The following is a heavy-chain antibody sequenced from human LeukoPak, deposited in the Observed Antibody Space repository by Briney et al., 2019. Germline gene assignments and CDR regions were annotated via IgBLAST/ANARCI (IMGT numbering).Heavy chain of an antibody. CDR2: ISSDGSST. V-gene: IGHV3-74*01. CDR1: GFTFSTYW. CDR3: ARGHYYGSGTYYLNWFDP. D-gene: IGHD3-10*01. Sequence: GGSLRLSCAASGFTFSTYWMHWVRQAPGKGLVWVSRISSDGSSTSYADSVKGRFTISRDNVKNTLYLQMKSLRAEDTAVYYCARGHYYGSGTYYLNWFDPWGQGTLVTVSS. J-gene: IGHJ5*02.